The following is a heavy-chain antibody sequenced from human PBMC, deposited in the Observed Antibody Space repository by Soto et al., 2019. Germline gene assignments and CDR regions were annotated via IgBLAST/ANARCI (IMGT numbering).Heavy chain of an antibody. D-gene: IGHD3-22*01. CDR3: TRDPEYYDSSGEYYYGMDV. Sequence: SLRLSCTASGFTFGDYAMSWFRQAPGKELEWVGFIRSKAYGGTTEYAASVKGRFTISRDDSKSIAYLQMNSLKTEDTAVYYCTRDPEYYDSSGEYYYGMDVWGQGTTVTVSS. V-gene: IGHV3-49*03. J-gene: IGHJ6*02. CDR2: IRSKAYGGTT. CDR1: GFTFGDYA.